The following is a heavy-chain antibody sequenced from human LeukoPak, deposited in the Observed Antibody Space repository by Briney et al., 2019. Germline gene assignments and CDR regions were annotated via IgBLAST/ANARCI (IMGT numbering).Heavy chain of an antibody. D-gene: IGHD3-22*01. J-gene: IGHJ4*02. CDR1: GGSFSGYY. V-gene: IGHV4-34*01. CDR2: INHSGST. Sequence: SETLSLTCAVYGGSFSGYYWSWIRQPPGKGLEWIGEINHSGSTNYNSSLKSRVTISVDTSKNQFSLKLSSVTAADTAVYYCARGIKRITMIVVTSYFDYWGQGTLVTVSS. CDR3: ARGIKRITMIVVTSYFDY.